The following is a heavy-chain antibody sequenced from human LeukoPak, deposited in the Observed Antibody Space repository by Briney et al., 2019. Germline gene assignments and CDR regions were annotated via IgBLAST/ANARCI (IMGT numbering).Heavy chain of an antibody. CDR3: ATPGKEYSSGPHDAFDI. CDR1: GYTFTSYY. J-gene: IGHJ3*02. D-gene: IGHD6-19*01. CDR2: INPSGGST. V-gene: IGHV1-46*01. Sequence: WASVKVSCKASGYTFTSYYMHWARQAPGQGLEWMGIINPSGGSTSYAQKFQGRVTMTRDTSTSTVYMELSSLRSGDTAVYYCATPGKEYSSGPHDAFDIWGQGIMVTVSS.